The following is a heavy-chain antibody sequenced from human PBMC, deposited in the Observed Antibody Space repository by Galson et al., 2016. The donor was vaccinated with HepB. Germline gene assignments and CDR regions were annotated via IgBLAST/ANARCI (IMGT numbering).Heavy chain of an antibody. CDR2: ISGSGGSP. CDR3: AKDTRVGFYSRCFDP. CDR1: GFTFSNYA. J-gene: IGHJ5*02. V-gene: IGHV3-23*01. D-gene: IGHD3-3*01. Sequence: SLRLSCAASGFTFSNYAMSWVRQAPGKGLEWVSAISGSGGSPYYADSVKGRFTISRDNSKNTLYLQMNSLRVEDTALYYCAKDTRVGFYSRCFDPWGQGTLVTVFS.